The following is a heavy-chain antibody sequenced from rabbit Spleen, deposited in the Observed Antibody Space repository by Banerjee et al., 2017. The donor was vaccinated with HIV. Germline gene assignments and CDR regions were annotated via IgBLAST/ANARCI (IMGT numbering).Heavy chain of an antibody. CDR2: IDSGSSGFT. V-gene: IGHV1S40*01. J-gene: IGHJ6*01. CDR1: GVSFISNSY. CDR3: ARDSGSSFSSYGMDL. D-gene: IGHD8-1*01. Sequence: QSLEETGGGLVQPGGSLTLSCTASGVSFISNSYMCWVRQAPGKGLEWIACIDSGSSGFTYFASWAKGRFTISKTSSTTVTLQMTSLTAADTATYFCARDSGSSFSSYGMDLWGQGTLVTVS.